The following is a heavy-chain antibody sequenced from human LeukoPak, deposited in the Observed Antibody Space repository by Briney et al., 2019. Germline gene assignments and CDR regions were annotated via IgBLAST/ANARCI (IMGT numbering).Heavy chain of an antibody. V-gene: IGHV4-39*01. CDR3: ATAAGTY. D-gene: IGHD6-13*01. CDR1: GGSISSSSYY. J-gene: IGHJ4*02. Sequence: SETLSLTCTVSGGSISSSSYYWGWIRQPPGKGLEWIGSIYYSGSTYYNPSLRSRVTISVDTSKNQFSLKLSSVTAADTAVYYCATAAGTYWGQGTLVTVSS. CDR2: IYYSGST.